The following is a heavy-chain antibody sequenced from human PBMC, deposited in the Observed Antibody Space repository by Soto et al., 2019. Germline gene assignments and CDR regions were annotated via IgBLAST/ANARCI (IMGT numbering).Heavy chain of an antibody. CDR2: IYYSGST. CDR3: ASHSSSWYSPTRCDY. CDR1: GGSINSSSYY. V-gene: IGHV4-39*01. Sequence: QLQLQESGPGLVKPSETLSRTCTVSGGSINSSSYYWGWIRQPTGKGLEWIGSIYYSGSTYYNPSRKSRVTIAVETSKNQYSLKRSTVTAADTAVYYCASHSSSWYSPTRCDYWGQGTLVTVSS. J-gene: IGHJ4*02. D-gene: IGHD6-13*01.